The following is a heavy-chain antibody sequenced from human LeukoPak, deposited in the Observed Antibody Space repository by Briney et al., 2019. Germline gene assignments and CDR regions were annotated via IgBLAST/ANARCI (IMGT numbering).Heavy chain of an antibody. V-gene: IGHV4-59*12. CDR3: AGSRYCSGGTCYATFDY. J-gene: IGHJ4*02. CDR1: GGSISSYY. CDR2: FYYSGST. Sequence: PSETLSLTCTVSGGSISSYYWSWIRQPPGKGLGWIGYFYYSGSTNYNPSLKSRVTISVDTSKNQFSLKLSSVTAADTALYYCAGSRYCSGGTCYATFDYWGQGTLVTVSS. D-gene: IGHD2-15*01.